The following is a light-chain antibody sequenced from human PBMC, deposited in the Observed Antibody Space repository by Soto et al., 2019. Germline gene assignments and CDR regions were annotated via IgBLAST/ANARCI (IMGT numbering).Light chain of an antibody. CDR1: QGISSA. CDR3: QHFNSYPFT. CDR2: DAS. J-gene: IGKJ4*01. Sequence: AIQLTQSPSSLSASVGDRVTITCRASQGISSALAWYQQKPGKAPNLLIYDASSLESGVPSRFSGSGSGTDFTLTFSSLQPEDFAAYYSQHFNSYPFTFGGGTKVEIK. V-gene: IGKV1-13*02.